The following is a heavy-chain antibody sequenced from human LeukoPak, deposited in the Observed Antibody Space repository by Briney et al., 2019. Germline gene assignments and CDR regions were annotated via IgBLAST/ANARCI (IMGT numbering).Heavy chain of an antibody. D-gene: IGHD2-2*01. CDR2: ISHDGSNK. CDR3: AKETSSLYLDY. CDR1: GFTFSSYG. Sequence: LAGGSLRLSCAASGFTFSSYGMHWVRQAPGKGLEWVAVISHDGSNKYYGGSVKGRFTISRDNSKNTLYLQMNSLRAEDTAVYYCAKETSSLYLDYWGQGTLVTVSS. J-gene: IGHJ4*02. V-gene: IGHV3-30*18.